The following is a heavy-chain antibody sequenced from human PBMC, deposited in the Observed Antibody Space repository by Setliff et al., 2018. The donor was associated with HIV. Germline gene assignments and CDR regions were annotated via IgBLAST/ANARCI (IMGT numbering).Heavy chain of an antibody. CDR1: GGSFSGYY. CDR2: INHSGST. V-gene: IGHV4-34*01. J-gene: IGHJ4*02. Sequence: SETLSLTCAVYGGSFSGYYWSWIRQPPGKGLEWIGEINHSGSTNYNPSLKSRVTISVDTSKNQFSLKLSSVTAADTAVYYCATQDYCSSTSCKDFDYSGQGTLVTVSS. D-gene: IGHD2-2*01. CDR3: ATQDYCSSTSCKDFDY.